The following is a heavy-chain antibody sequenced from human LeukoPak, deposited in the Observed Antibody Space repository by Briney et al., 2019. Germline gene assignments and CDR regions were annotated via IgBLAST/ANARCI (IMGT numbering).Heavy chain of an antibody. J-gene: IGHJ4*02. V-gene: IGHV3-30*04. CDR2: IPYDGSNK. Sequence: PGGSLRLSCAASGFTFSSYAMHWVRQAPGKGLEWVAVIPYDGSNKYYADSVKGRFTISRDNFKNTLYLQMNSLRAEDTAVYYCAKAGNSGSYSNIDCWGQGTLVTVSS. CDR3: AKAGNSGSYSNIDC. D-gene: IGHD1-26*01. CDR1: GFTFSSYA.